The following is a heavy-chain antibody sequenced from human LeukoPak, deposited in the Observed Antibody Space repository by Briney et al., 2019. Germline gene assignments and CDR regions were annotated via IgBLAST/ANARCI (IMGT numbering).Heavy chain of an antibody. Sequence: PSETLSLTCTVSGGSISSHYWSWIRQPPGKGLGWIGYIYYSGSTNYNPSLKSRVTISVDTSKNQFSLKLSSVTAADTAVYYCARTSSSIAARFYYYYYMDVWGKGTTVTVSS. D-gene: IGHD6-6*01. J-gene: IGHJ6*03. CDR1: GGSISSHY. V-gene: IGHV4-59*11. CDR2: IYYSGST. CDR3: ARTSSSIAARFYYYYYMDV.